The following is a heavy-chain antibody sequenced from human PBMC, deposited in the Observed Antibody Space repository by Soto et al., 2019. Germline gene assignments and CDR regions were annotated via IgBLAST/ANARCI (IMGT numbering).Heavy chain of an antibody. CDR1: GFTFSSYS. CDR3: ARDRYEYRGYAPGVWFDP. V-gene: IGHV3-21*01. D-gene: IGHD5-12*01. J-gene: IGHJ5*02. Sequence: EVQLVESGGGLVKPGGSMRLSCAASGFTFSSYSMNWVRQAPGKGLEWVSSISSSSSYIYYADSVKGRFTISRDNAKNSLYLQMNSLRAEDTAVYYCARDRYEYRGYAPGVWFDPWGQGTLVTVSS. CDR2: ISSSSSYI.